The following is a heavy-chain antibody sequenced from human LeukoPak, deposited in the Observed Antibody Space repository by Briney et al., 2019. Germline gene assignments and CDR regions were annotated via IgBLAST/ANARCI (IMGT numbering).Heavy chain of an antibody. V-gene: IGHV4-30-4*08. CDR1: GSSISSGDYY. Sequence: SQTLSLTCTVSGSSISSGDYYWSWIRQPPGKGLEWIGYIYYSGSTYYNPSLKSRVTISVDTSKNQFSLKLSSVTAADTAVYYCARLSSGSLTFDYWGQGTLVTVSS. CDR3: ARLSSGSLTFDY. J-gene: IGHJ4*02. CDR2: IYYSGST. D-gene: IGHD6-19*01.